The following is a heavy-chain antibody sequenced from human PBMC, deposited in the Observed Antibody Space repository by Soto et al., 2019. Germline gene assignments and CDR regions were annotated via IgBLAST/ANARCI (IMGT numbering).Heavy chain of an antibody. J-gene: IGHJ4*02. V-gene: IGHV1-58*01. CDR3: AADYGAVRGVIQTPLDY. Sequence: ASVKVSCKASGFTFTSSAVQWVRQARGQRLEWIGWIVVGSGNTNYAQKFQERVTITRDMSTSTAYMELSSLRSEDTAVYYCAADYGAVRGVIQTPLDYWGQGTLVTVSS. CDR2: IVVGSGNT. D-gene: IGHD3-10*01. CDR1: GFTFTSSA.